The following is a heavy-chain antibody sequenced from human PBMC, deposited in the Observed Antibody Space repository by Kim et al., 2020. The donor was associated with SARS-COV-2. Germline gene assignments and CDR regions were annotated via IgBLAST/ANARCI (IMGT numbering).Heavy chain of an antibody. J-gene: IGHJ4*02. D-gene: IGHD3-3*01. V-gene: IGHV3-33*01. CDR3: ARTNYDFWSGYNDY. Sequence: ADSGKGRFTISRDNSKTTLYLQMNSLRAEDTAVYYCARTNYDFWSGYNDYWGQGTLVTVSS.